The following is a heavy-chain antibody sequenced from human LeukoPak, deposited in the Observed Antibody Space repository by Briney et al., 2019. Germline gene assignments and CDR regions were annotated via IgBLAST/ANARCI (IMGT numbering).Heavy chain of an antibody. CDR2: INPTIGGP. J-gene: IGHJ4*02. D-gene: IGHD3-3*01. CDR3: ARGVRLSYDFGSGYGSTFDY. V-gene: IGHV1-2*02. CDR1: GYTFTSYY. Sequence: GSPKASCKASGYTFTSYYMHWVRHAPGQGLEWMGWINPTIGGPNSAQKFQGRVTMTRDTSISTSYMELSRLRSDDTAVYYCARGVRLSYDFGSGYGSTFDYWGQGTLVTVSS.